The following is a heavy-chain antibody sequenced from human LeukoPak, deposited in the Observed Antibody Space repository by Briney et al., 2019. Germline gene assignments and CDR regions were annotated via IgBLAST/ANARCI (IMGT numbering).Heavy chain of an antibody. CDR2: IYPGDSDI. CDR1: GYSFTSYW. J-gene: IGHJ4*02. V-gene: IGHV5-51*01. Sequence: PGESLQISCRGSGYSFTSYWIAWVRQMPGKGLEWMGIIYPGDSDIRYSPSFHGQVTISADKSISTAYLQWSSLKASDTAVYFCARHESTEASKYWGQGTLVTVSS. CDR3: ARHESTEASKY. D-gene: IGHD1-1*01.